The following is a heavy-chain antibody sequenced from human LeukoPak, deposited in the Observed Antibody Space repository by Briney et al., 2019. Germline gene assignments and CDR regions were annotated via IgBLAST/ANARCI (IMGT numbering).Heavy chain of an antibody. J-gene: IGHJ5*02. CDR2: INHSGST. D-gene: IGHD2-2*02. CDR1: GGSFSGYY. CDR3: ARGGYCSSTSCYTELGFDP. V-gene: IGHV4-34*01. Sequence: SETLSLTCAVYGGSFSGYYWSWIRQPPGKGLEWIGEINHSGSTNYNPSLKGRVTISVDTSKNQFSLKLSSVTAADTAVYYCARGGYCSSTSCYTELGFDPWGQGTLVTVSS.